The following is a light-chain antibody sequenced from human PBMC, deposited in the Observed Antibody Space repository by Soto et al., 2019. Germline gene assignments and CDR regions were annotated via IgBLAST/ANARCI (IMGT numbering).Light chain of an antibody. CDR3: QQFNSYSPGA. CDR1: QGIRND. Sequence: IQLTQSPSSLSASVGDRVTITCRASQGIRNDLGWYQQKPGKAPKLLIYDASSLESGVPSRFSGSGSGTEFTLTISSLQPDDFATYYCQQFNSYSPGAFGQGTKVDIK. V-gene: IGKV1-13*02. CDR2: DAS. J-gene: IGKJ1*01.